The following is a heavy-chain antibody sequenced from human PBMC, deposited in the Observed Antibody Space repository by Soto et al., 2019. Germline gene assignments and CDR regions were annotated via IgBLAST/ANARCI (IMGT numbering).Heavy chain of an antibody. Sequence: EVQLLESGGGLVQPGGSLRLSCAASGFTFSSYAMSWVRQAPGKGLEWVSVISGSGDSTYYADSVKGRLTISRDNSKNTLYLQMNSLRAEDTAVYSCAKRGAGHYFDYWGQGTLVTVSS. J-gene: IGHJ4*02. CDR2: ISGSGDST. V-gene: IGHV3-23*01. CDR3: AKRGAGHYFDY. D-gene: IGHD6-19*01. CDR1: GFTFSSYA.